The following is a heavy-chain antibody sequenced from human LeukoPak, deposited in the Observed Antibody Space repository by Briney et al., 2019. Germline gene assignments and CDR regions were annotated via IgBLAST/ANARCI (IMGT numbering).Heavy chain of an antibody. CDR2: IKSKTDGGTT. CDR1: GFTFSNAW. D-gene: IGHD1-26*01. CDR3: TSIVGATSTDY. V-gene: IGHV3-15*01. Sequence: GGSLRLSCAASGFTFSNAWMSWVRQAPGKGLEWVGRIKSKTDGGTTDYAAPVKGRFTISRDDSKNTLYLQMNSLKTEDTAVYYCTSIVGATSTDYWGQGTLVTVSS. J-gene: IGHJ4*02.